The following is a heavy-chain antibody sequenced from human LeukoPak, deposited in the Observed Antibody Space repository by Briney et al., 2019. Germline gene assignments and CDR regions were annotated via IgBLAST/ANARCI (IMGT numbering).Heavy chain of an antibody. CDR3: ARVDYTEGGWFDP. D-gene: IGHD3-3*01. CDR1: GFTFSSYS. CDR2: ISSSSSYI. Sequence: GGSLRLSCAASGFTFSSYSMNWVRQAPGKGLEWVSSISSSSSYIYYADSVKGRFTISRDNAKNSLYLQMNSLRAEDTAMYYCARVDYTEGGWFDPWGQGTLVTVSS. J-gene: IGHJ5*02. V-gene: IGHV3-21*01.